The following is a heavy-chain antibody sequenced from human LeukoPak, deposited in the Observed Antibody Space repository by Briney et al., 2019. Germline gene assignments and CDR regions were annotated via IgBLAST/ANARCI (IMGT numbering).Heavy chain of an antibody. CDR3: AKVDSSGWYDPYYYYYGMDV. J-gene: IGHJ6*02. D-gene: IGHD6-19*01. V-gene: IGHV3-23*01. CDR1: GFTFSSYA. CDR2: ISGSGGST. Sequence: GGSLRLSCAASGFTFSSYAMSWVRQAPGKGLEWVSAISGSGGSTYYADSVKGRFTIFRDNSKNTLYLQMNSLRAEDTAVYYCAKVDSSGWYDPYYYYYGMDVWGQGTTVTVSS.